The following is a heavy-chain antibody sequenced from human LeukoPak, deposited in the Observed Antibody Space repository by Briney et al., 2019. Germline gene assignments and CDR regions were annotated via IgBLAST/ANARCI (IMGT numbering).Heavy chain of an antibody. V-gene: IGHV3-21*01. J-gene: IGHJ6*02. CDR1: GFTFSSHS. Sequence: GGSLRLSCAGSGFTFSSHSINWVRQAPGKGLEWVSSISSSSSFRYYADSVRGRFTISRDNAKNSVYLQMNSLRAEDTAVYYCARDVPHYGDYSAANYYYYGMDVWGQGTTVTVSS. CDR3: ARDVPHYGDYSAANYYYYGMDV. CDR2: ISSSSSFR. D-gene: IGHD4-17*01.